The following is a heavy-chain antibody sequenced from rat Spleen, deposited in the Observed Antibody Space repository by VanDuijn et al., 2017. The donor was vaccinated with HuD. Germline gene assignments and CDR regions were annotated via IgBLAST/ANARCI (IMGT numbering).Heavy chain of an antibody. CDR3: TRGGLYYFDY. Sequence: EVQLVESGGGLVQPGGSLKLSCVASGFTFNNYWMTWIRQAPGKGLEWVASITNAAGKVHYPDSVKGRFTISRDNAKSALYLQMNSLRSEDTATYYCTRGGLYYFDYWGQGVMVTVSS. CDR1: GFTFNNYW. V-gene: IGHV5-31*01. CDR2: ITNAAGKV. J-gene: IGHJ2*01.